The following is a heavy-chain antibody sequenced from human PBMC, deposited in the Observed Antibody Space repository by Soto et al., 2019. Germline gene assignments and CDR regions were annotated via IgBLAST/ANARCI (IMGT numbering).Heavy chain of an antibody. Sequence: CGPTLLNPTQTHTLTCTFSGFSLSTGGKCVSWIRQPPGKALEWLARIDWDDDKYYNTSLKTRLTISKDTSKNQVVLTMTNMEPVDTATYYCARIFKFYLRQVTPYSHWGQGTLVTVSS. D-gene: IGHD2-21*01. CDR2: IDWDDDK. CDR1: GFSLSTGGKC. CDR3: ARIFKFYLRQVTPYSH. V-gene: IGHV2-70*11. J-gene: IGHJ4*02.